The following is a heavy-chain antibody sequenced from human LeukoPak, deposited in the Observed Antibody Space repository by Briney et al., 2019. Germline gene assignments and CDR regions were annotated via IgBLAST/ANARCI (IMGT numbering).Heavy chain of an antibody. CDR2: IKQDGSAK. Sequence: GSLRLSCAASGFTCSSCWMSWVRQAPGKGLEWVANIKQDGSAKYYVDSVKGRFTISRDNAKNSLYLQMNSLRAEDTAVYYCARIYNDFWSGYIHYDYWGKGTLVTVSS. V-gene: IGHV3-7*01. CDR3: ARIYNDFWSGYIHYDY. CDR1: GFTCSSCW. D-gene: IGHD3-3*01. J-gene: IGHJ4*02.